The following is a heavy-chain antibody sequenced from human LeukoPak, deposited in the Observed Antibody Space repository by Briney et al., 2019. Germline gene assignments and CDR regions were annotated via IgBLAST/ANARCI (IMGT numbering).Heavy chain of an antibody. CDR2: IRYDGINK. V-gene: IGHV3-30*02. D-gene: IGHD1-14*01. J-gene: IGHJ4*02. CDR1: GFTFSSYG. Sequence: GGSLRLSCAASGFTFSSYGMHWVRQAPGKGLEWVAFIRYDGINKYYADSVKGRFTISRDNSKNTLYLQMNSLGAEDTAMYYCAKDASYRFDYWGQGTLVTVSS. CDR3: AKDASYRFDY.